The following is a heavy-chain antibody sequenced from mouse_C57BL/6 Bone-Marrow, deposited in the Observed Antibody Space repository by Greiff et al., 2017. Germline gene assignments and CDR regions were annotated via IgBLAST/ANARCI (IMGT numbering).Heavy chain of an antibody. CDR3: ASHYYYGSSPLDKDY. J-gene: IGHJ4*01. CDR1: GYAFSSSW. Sequence: QVQLQQSGPELVKPGASVKISCKASGYAFSSSWMNWVKQRPGKGLEWIGRIYPGDGDTNYNGKFKGKAKLTADKSSSTAYMQLSSLTSEDSAVYFCASHYYYGSSPLDKDYWGQGTSVTVSS. D-gene: IGHD1-1*01. CDR2: IYPGDGDT. V-gene: IGHV1-82*01.